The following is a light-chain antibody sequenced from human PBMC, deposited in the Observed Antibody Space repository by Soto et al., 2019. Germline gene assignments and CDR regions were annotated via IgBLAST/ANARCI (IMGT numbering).Light chain of an antibody. CDR3: QQYNNWPWT. Sequence: EILMTQSPATLSVSPGGRATLSCRASQSISDTLAWYQQKPGQAPRLLIHGASTRATGFPARFSGSGSGTDFTLTISSLQSEEFAVYYCQQYNNWPWTVGQGTKVDIK. CDR1: QSISDT. V-gene: IGKV3-15*01. J-gene: IGKJ1*01. CDR2: GAS.